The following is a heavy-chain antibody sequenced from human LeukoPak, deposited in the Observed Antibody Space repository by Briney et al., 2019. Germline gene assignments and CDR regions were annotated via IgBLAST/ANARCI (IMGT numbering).Heavy chain of an antibody. J-gene: IGHJ4*02. CDR2: IYYSGST. Sequence: SETLSLTCTVSGGSISSSSYYWGWIRQPPGKGLEWIGSIYYSGSTYYNPSLKSRVTISVDTSKNQFSLKLSSVTAADTAVYYCARGTYYYGSGSYWDPVSRLYYFDYWGQGTLVTVSS. V-gene: IGHV4-39*01. CDR1: GGSISSSSYY. CDR3: ARGTYYYGSGSYWDPVSRLYYFDY. D-gene: IGHD3-10*01.